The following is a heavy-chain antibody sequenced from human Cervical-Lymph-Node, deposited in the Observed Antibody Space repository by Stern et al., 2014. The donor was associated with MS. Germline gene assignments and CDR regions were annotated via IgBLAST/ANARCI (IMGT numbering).Heavy chain of an antibody. V-gene: IGHV1-46*01. CDR3: AKDRGPHAFDI. CDR1: GYTFTIYY. D-gene: IGHD3-16*01. Sequence: QVQLVQSGAEVKKPAASVNVSCKASGYTFTIYYIHWVRQAPGQGLEWMAIINRSGGSTSYAQKFQVRVTLTRDTSTSTVYMALSSLKSEDAAVYVCAKDRGPHAFDIWGQGTMVTVSS. J-gene: IGHJ3*02. CDR2: INRSGGST.